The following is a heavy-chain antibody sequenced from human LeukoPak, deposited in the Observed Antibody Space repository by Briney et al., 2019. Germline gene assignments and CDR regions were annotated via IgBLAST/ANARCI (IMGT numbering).Heavy chain of an antibody. J-gene: IGHJ4*02. Sequence: PSETLSLTCTVSGGSISSSSYYWGWIRQPPGKGLEWIGSIYYSGSTYYNPSLKSRVTISVDTSKNQFSLKLSSVTAADTAVYYCARHEHSYGYGYWGQGTLVTVSS. CDR3: ARHEHSYGYGY. D-gene: IGHD5-18*01. CDR1: GGSISSSSYY. CDR2: IYYSGST. V-gene: IGHV4-39*01.